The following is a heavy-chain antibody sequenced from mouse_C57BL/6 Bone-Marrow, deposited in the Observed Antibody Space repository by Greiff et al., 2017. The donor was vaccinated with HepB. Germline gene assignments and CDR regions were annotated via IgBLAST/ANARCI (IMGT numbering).Heavy chain of an antibody. CDR3: ARRRYGSSWGYAMDY. V-gene: IGHV1-53*01. D-gene: IGHD1-1*01. J-gene: IGHJ4*01. CDR2: INPSNGGT. Sequence: QVQLQQPGPELVKPGASVKLSCKASGYTFTSYWMHWVKQRPGQGLEWIGNINPSNGGTNYNEKFKSKATLTVDKASSTAYMQLSSLTSEDSAVYYCARRRYGSSWGYAMDYWGQGTSVTVSS. CDR1: GYTFTSYW.